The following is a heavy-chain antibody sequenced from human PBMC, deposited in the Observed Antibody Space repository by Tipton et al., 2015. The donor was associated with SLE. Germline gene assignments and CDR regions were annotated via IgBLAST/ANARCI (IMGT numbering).Heavy chain of an antibody. V-gene: IGHV4-34*01. Sequence: TLSLTCAVYGGSFSGYYWSWIRQPPGKGLEWLVEINHSGSTNYNPSLKSRVTISVDTSKNQFSLTLSSVTAADTAVYYCASQTRYQLLNWFDPWGQGTLVTVSS. D-gene: IGHD2-2*01. J-gene: IGHJ5*02. CDR2: INHSGST. CDR3: ASQTRYQLLNWFDP. CDR1: GGSFSGYY.